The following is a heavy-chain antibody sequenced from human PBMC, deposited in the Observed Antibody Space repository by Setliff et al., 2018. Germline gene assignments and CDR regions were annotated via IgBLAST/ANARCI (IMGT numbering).Heavy chain of an antibody. J-gene: IGHJ4*02. CDR3: ARDAGGTISIAVFDY. CDR1: GGTFSSYA. V-gene: IGHV1-69*10. Sequence: SVKVSCKASGGTFSSYAISWVRQAPGQGLEWMGGIIPILGIANYAQKFQGWVTMTRDTSTSTVYMELSSLRSEDTAVYYCARDAGGTISIAVFDYWGQGTLVTVSS. CDR2: IIPILGIA. D-gene: IGHD6-19*01.